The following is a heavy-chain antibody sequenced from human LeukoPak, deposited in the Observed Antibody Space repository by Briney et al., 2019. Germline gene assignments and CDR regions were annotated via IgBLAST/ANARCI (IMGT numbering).Heavy chain of an antibody. V-gene: IGHV4-59*01. CDR2: IYNSGST. D-gene: IGHD2-15*01. CDR3: ARDSKYCSGGSCYSWYNWFDP. Sequence: SETLSLTCTVSGGSISSYSWSWIRQPPGKGLQWIGYIYNSGSTKYNPSLKSRVTISVDMSKNQFSLKLSSVTAADTAVYYCARDSKYCSGGSCYSWYNWFDPWGQGTLVTVSS. J-gene: IGHJ5*02. CDR1: GGSISSYS.